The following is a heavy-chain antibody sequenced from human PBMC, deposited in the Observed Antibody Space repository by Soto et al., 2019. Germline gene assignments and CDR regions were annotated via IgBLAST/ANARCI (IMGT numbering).Heavy chain of an antibody. CDR1: GYSFTSYW. D-gene: IGHD4-17*01. J-gene: IGHJ6*02. Sequence: GESLKISCKGSGYSFTSYWVTWVRQMPGKGLEWMGRIDPSDSYTNYNPPFQGHVTISVYKSISTAYLQWSSLKASDTAMYYCARLYGGNSGMDVWGQGTTVTVSS. CDR3: ARLYGGNSGMDV. CDR2: IDPSDSYT. V-gene: IGHV5-10-1*01.